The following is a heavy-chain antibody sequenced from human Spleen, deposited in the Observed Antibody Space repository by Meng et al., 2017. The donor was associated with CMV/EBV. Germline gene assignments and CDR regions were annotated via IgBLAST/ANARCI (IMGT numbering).Heavy chain of an antibody. J-gene: IGHJ4*02. Sequence: QVQLVESGGGVVQPGRSLRLSCAASGFTFSSYAMHWVRQAPGKGLEWVAVISYDGSNKYYADSVKGRFTISRDNSKNTLYLQMNSLRAEDTAVYYCARDGGIAAAGIPRRFDYWGQGTLVTVSS. D-gene: IGHD6-13*01. CDR3: ARDGGIAAAGIPRRFDY. CDR1: GFTFSSYA. CDR2: ISYDGSNK. V-gene: IGHV3-30-3*01.